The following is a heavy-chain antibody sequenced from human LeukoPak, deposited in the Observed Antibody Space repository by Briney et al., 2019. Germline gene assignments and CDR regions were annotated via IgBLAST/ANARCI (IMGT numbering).Heavy chain of an antibody. CDR2: INPSGGST. J-gene: IGHJ4*02. V-gene: IGHV1-46*01. CDR1: GYTFTSYY. D-gene: IGHD6-13*01. CDR3: ARGKPKYSSSWYGVDY. Sequence: ASVKVSCKASGYTFTSYYMHWVRQAPGQGLEWMGIINPSGGSTSYAQKFQGRVTMTRDMSTSTVYMELRSLRSDDTAVYYCARGKPKYSSSWYGVDYWGQGTLVTVSS.